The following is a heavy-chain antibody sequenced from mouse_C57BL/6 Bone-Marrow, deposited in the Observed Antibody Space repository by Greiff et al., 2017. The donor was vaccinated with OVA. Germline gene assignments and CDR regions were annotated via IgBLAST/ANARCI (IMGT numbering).Heavy chain of an antibody. D-gene: IGHD2-5*01. J-gene: IGHJ1*03. CDR1: GYTFTDYN. Sequence: EVQLQQSGPELVKPGASVKMSCKASGYTFTDYNMHWVKQSHGKSLEWIGYINPTNGGTSYNQKFKGKATLTVNKSSSTAYMELRSLTSEDSAVYYCARIYYSNYDWYCDVWGTGTTVTVSS. CDR3: ARIYYSNYDWYCDV. V-gene: IGHV1-22*01. CDR2: INPTNGGT.